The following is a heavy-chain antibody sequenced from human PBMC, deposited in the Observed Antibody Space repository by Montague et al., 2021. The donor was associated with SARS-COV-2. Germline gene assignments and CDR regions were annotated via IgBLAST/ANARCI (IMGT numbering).Heavy chain of an antibody. CDR2: IYWDDDK. V-gene: IGHV2-5*02. D-gene: IGHD4-17*01. CDR3: ARYGDYGSWFDP. J-gene: IGHJ5*02. Sequence: ALVKPTQTLTLTCTFSGFSLNTSGEGVGWVRQPPGEALEWLALIYWDDDKRYSPSLKSRSTISKDTTKNEVVLTVANMDPVDTATYYCARYGDYGSWFDPWGQGTLVTVSS. CDR1: GFSLNTSGEG.